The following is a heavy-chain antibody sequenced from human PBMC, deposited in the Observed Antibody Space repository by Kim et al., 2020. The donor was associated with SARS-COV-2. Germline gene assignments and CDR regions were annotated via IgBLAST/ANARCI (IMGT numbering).Heavy chain of an antibody. V-gene: IGHV4-34*01. CDR2: INHSGST. J-gene: IGHJ4*02. CDR1: GGSFSGYY. Sequence: SETLSLTCAVFGGSFSGYYWTWIRQPPGKGLEWIGEINHSGSTNYNPSLKSRVTISVDTSKNRFSLKLSSVTAADTAVYYCARNRWGTSGSFDYWGQGTLVTVSS. CDR3: ARNRWGTSGSFDY. D-gene: IGHD3-16*01.